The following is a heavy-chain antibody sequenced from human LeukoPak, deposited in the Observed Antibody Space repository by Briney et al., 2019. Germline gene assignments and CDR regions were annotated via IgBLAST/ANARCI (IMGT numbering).Heavy chain of an antibody. V-gene: IGHV3-23*01. J-gene: IGHJ1*01. CDR1: GVTSSNYA. CDR2: ISGSGDAT. D-gene: IGHD3-9*01. CDR3: ARDGHYDILTGYFQD. Sequence: GGSLRLSCAASGVTSSNYAMSWFRQAPGQGLEWVSLISGSGDATKYADSVMGRLTISRDNSKNTLSLQMNSLRAEDTAVYYCARDGHYDILTGYFQDWGQGTLVTVSS.